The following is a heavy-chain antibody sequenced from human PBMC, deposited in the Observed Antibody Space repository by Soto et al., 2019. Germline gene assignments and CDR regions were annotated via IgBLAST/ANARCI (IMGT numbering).Heavy chain of an antibody. CDR3: ARAFGIAVAGYYYYYGMDV. J-gene: IGHJ6*04. CDR2: INPSGGST. CDR1: GYTFTSHY. V-gene: IGHV1-46*01. Sequence: ASVKVSCKASGYTFTSHYMHWVRQAPGEGLEWMRIINPSGGSTSYAQKFQGRVTMTRDTSTSTVYMELSSLRSEDTAVYYCARAFGIAVAGYYYYYGMDVWG. D-gene: IGHD6-19*01.